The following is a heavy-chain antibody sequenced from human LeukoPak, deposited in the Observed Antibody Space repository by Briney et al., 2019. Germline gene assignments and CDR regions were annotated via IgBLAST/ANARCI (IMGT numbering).Heavy chain of an antibody. D-gene: IGHD1-26*01. J-gene: IGHJ3*02. CDR2: IYYSGST. Sequence: SETLSLTCTVSDGSISSYYWSWIRQPPGKGLEWIGYIYYSGSTNYNPSLKSRVTISVDTSKNQFSLKLSSVTAADTAVYYCARHSLSGSSEPDAFDIWGQGTMVTVSS. CDR3: ARHSLSGSSEPDAFDI. V-gene: IGHV4-59*08. CDR1: DGSISSYY.